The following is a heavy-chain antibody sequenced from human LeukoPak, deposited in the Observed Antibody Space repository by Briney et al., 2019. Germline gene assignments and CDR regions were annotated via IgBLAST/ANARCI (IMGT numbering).Heavy chain of an antibody. J-gene: IGHJ5*02. Sequence: GGSLRLSCAASGITFSNYAVGWVRQAPGKGLEWVSSISGSGDITYYADSVKGRFTISRDNSKNTLYLQMKSLRAEDTAVYYCVPASSDPYPNRFDPWGQGTLVTVSS. CDR3: VPASSDPYPNRFDP. D-gene: IGHD3-22*01. CDR2: ISGSGDIT. CDR1: GITFSNYA. V-gene: IGHV3-23*01.